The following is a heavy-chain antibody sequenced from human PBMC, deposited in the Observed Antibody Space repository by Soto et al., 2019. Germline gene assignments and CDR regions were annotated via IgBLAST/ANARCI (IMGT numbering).Heavy chain of an antibody. CDR3: ASRGSGSNYDY. CDR2: ISGSGGST. D-gene: IGHD1-26*01. CDR1: GFTFSSYA. Sequence: EVQLLESGGGLVQPGGSLRLSCAASGFTFSSYAMRWVRQAPGKGLEWVSAISGSGGSTYYADSVTGRFTISRDNSKNSVYLQMTSLSGGDTAVYYCASRGSGSNYDYWGQGTLVTVSS. V-gene: IGHV3-23*01. J-gene: IGHJ4*02.